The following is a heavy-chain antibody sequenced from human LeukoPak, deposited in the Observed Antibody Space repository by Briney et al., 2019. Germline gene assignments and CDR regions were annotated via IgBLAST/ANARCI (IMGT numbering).Heavy chain of an antibody. CDR2: INSDGSWT. J-gene: IGHJ5*02. V-gene: IGHV3-74*01. CDR3: AKGDCSSTSCHGFDP. D-gene: IGHD2-2*01. Sequence: GGSLRLSCAASGFTFSSYGMHWVRQAPGKGLVWVSHINSDGSWTSYADSVKGRFTISKDNAKNTLYLQMNSLRAEDTAVYYCAKGDCSSTSCHGFDPWGQGTLVTVSS. CDR1: GFTFSSYG.